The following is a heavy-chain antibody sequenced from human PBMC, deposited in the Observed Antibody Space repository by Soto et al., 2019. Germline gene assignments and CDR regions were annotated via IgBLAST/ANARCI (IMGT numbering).Heavy chain of an antibody. D-gene: IGHD2-8*01. V-gene: IGHV3-30-3*01. CDR3: ARAPDIVLIRAYYYYGMDV. CDR1: GFTFSSYA. Sequence: LRLSCAASGFTFSSYAMHWVRQAPGKGLEWVAVISYDGSNKYYADSVKGRFTISRDNSKNTLYVQMNSLRPEDTAVYYCARAPDIVLIRAYYYYGMDVWGQGTTVTVSS. J-gene: IGHJ6*02. CDR2: ISYDGSNK.